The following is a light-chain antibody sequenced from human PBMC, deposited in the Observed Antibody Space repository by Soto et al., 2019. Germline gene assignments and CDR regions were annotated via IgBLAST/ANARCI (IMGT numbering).Light chain of an antibody. CDR1: QSVSSSY. V-gene: IGKV3-20*01. CDR3: QQSGSSPVT. J-gene: IGKJ1*01. Sequence: EIVLTQSPGTLSLSPGERATLSCRASQSVSSSYLAWYQQKPGQAPRLLIYGASSRATGIPDRFSGSGSGTDFTLTISRLEPEDFAVYYCQQSGSSPVTFGQGTKVDIK. CDR2: GAS.